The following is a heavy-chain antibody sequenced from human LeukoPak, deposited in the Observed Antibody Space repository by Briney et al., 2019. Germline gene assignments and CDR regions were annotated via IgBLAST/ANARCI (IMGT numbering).Heavy chain of an antibody. V-gene: IGHV4-39*07. Sequence: SETLSLTCTVSGASISSSIYYWGWIRQPPGKGLEWIGSIYYSGSTHYNPSLKSRVAISVDTSKNQFSLKLRFVTAADTAVYYCARVRCSGGSCPYYYYYYYMDVWGKGTTVTVSS. J-gene: IGHJ6*03. CDR3: ARVRCSGGSCPYYYYYYYMDV. CDR2: IYYSGST. D-gene: IGHD2-15*01. CDR1: GASISSSIYY.